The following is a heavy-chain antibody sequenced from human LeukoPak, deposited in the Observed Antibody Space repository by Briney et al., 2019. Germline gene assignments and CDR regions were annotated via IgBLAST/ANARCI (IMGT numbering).Heavy chain of an antibody. J-gene: IGHJ4*02. CDR2: IWYDGSNK. CDR3: ASDSSGYYCFDY. Sequence: GGSLRLSCAASGFTFSSYGMHWVRQAPGKGLEWVAVIWYDGSNKYYADSVKGRFTISRDNSKNTLHLQMNSLRAEDTAVYYCASDSSGYYCFDYWGQGTLVTVSS. D-gene: IGHD3-22*01. CDR1: GFTFSSYG. V-gene: IGHV3-33*01.